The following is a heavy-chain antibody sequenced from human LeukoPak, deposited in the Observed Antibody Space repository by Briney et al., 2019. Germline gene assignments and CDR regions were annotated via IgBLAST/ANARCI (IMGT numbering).Heavy chain of an antibody. CDR1: GGSFSGYY. V-gene: IGHV4-34*01. Sequence: SETLSLTCAVYGGSFSGYYWSWIRQPPGKGLEWIGEINHSGSTNYNPSLKSRVTISVDTSKNKFSLKLSSVTAADTAVYYCARGLKYYDILTGYWYYFDYWGQGTLVTVSS. D-gene: IGHD3-9*01. CDR2: INHSGST. J-gene: IGHJ4*02. CDR3: ARGLKYYDILTGYWYYFDY.